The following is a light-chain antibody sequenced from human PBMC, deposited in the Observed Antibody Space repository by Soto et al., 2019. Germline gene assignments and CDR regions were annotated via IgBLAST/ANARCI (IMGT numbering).Light chain of an antibody. V-gene: IGKV3-20*01. CDR2: GAS. CDR3: QQYDNSPIT. CDR1: QSISSSF. Sequence: EIVLTQSQGILSLSPGERASLSCGASQSISSSFLAWYQQKPGQAPRLLIYGASSRATGIPDRFSGTGSETDFTLTISRLEPEDFAVYYCQQYDNSPITFGQGTRLEI. J-gene: IGKJ5*01.